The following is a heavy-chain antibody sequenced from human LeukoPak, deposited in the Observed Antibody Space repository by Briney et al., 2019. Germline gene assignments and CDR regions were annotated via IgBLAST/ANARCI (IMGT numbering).Heavy chain of an antibody. V-gene: IGHV4-39*07. CDR2: IYSSVYT. J-gene: IGHJ5*02. Sequence: SETLSLTCTVSGGSISSSTYFWGWIRQSPGKGLEWVGSIYSSVYTYYNPSLKSRVTISLDTSKNQFSLKLSSVTAADTAVYYCARVVMYYYGSGSPNWFDPWGQGTLVTVSS. CDR3: ARVVMYYYGSGSPNWFDP. D-gene: IGHD3-10*01. CDR1: GGSISSSTYF.